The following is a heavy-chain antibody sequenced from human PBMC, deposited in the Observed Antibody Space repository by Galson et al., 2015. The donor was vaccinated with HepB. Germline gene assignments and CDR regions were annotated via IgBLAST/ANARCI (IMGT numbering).Heavy chain of an antibody. V-gene: IGHV1-18*01. D-gene: IGHD2-15*01. J-gene: IGHJ5*02. Sequence: SVKVSCKASGYTFSSFSITWVRQAPGQGLEWMGWINTYNGKTEYAQKFQGRVTMTTDTSTSTVYMELRSLRSDDTAMYYCARGALIVVVGATQNNWFDPWSQGTLVTVSS. CDR1: GYTFSSFS. CDR3: ARGALIVVVGATQNNWFDP. CDR2: INTYNGKT.